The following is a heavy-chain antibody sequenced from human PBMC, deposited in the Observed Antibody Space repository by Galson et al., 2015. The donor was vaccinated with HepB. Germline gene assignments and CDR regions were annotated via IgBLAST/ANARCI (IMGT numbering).Heavy chain of an antibody. Sequence: SLRLSCAASGFTFSSYGMHWVRQAPGKGLEWVAVISYDGSNKYYADSVKGRFTISRDNSKNTLYLQMNSLRAEDTAVYYCAKGGYYDILTGYSWPYYFDYWGQGTLVTVSS. V-gene: IGHV3-30*18. D-gene: IGHD3-9*01. J-gene: IGHJ4*02. CDR2: ISYDGSNK. CDR3: AKGGYYDILTGYSWPYYFDY. CDR1: GFTFSSYG.